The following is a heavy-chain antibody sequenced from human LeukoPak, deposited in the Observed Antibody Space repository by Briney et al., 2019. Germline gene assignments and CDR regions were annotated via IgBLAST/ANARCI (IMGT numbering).Heavy chain of an antibody. CDR3: AKDGTTTITFDY. Sequence: SGGSLRLSCAASGFIFSNYWMSWVRQAPGKGLEWVANIKQDGSEKYYVDSVKGRFTISRDNAKNTLYLQMNSLRDEDTAVYYCAKDGTTTITFDYWGQGTLVTVSS. CDR1: GFIFSNYW. D-gene: IGHD1-1*01. J-gene: IGHJ4*02. CDR2: IKQDGSEK. V-gene: IGHV3-7*03.